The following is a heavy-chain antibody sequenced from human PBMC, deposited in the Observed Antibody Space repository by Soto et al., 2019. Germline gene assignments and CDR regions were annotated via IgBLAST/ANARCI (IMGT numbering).Heavy chain of an antibody. CDR1: GFTFSSYA. D-gene: IGHD6-13*01. CDR2: ISGSGGST. Sequence: GGSLRLSCAASGFTFSSYAMNWVRQAPGKGLEWVSAISGSGGSTYYADSVKGRFTISRDNSKNTLYLQINSLRVEDTAVYYCAKGRGSSSWYNWFDYWGQGTLVTVSS. CDR3: AKGRGSSSWYNWFDY. V-gene: IGHV3-23*01. J-gene: IGHJ4*02.